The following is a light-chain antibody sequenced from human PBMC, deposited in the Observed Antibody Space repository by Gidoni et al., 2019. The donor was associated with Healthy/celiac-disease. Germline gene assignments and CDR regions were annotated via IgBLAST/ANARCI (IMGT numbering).Light chain of an antibody. V-gene: IGLV1-44*01. J-gene: IGLJ2*01. CDR1: SSNIGSNT. CDR2: NNN. Sequence: QSVLPQPPSASGTPGQRVTISCSGSSSNIGSNTVNWYQQLPGTAPKLLIYNNNPRPSGVPDRFSGSKSGTSASLAISGLQSEDEADYYCAACDDSLNGPVFGGGTKLTVL. CDR3: AACDDSLNGPV.